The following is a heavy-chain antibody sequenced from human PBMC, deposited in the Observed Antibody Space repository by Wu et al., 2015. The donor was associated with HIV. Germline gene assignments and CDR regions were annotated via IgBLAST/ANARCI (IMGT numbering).Heavy chain of an antibody. CDR3: VRDRDVVPIVAATSWFDS. CDR2: MNPNNGNT. J-gene: IGHJ5*01. Sequence: QVQLVQSGAEVKKPGASVKVSCKTSGYTFTNYDINWVRQATGRGLEWVGWMNPNNGNTGYAPKFQGRVTITRDTSISTAYMELNSLRSEDTAVYYCVRDRDVVPIVAATSWFDSWGRGTLVTVSS. CDR1: GYTFTNYD. D-gene: IGHD2-15*01. V-gene: IGHV1-8*01.